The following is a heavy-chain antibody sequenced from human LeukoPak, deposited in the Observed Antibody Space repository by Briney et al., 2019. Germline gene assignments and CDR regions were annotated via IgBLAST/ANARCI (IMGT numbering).Heavy chain of an antibody. CDR3: ARGLTIFGVVTPYYFDY. CDR2: INHSGST. V-gene: IGHV4-34*01. CDR1: GGSFSGYY. Sequence: SETLSLTCAVYGGSFSGYYWSWIRQPPGKGLEWIGEINHSGSTNYNPSLKSRVTISVDTFKNQFSLKLSSVTAADTAVYYCARGLTIFGVVTPYYFDYWGQGTLVTVSS. J-gene: IGHJ4*02. D-gene: IGHD3-3*01.